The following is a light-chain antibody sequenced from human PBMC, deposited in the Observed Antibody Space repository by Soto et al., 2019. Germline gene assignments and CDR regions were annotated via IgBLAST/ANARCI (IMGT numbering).Light chain of an antibody. CDR2: GSN. J-gene: IGLJ3*02. CDR1: SSNIGGNT. CDR3: ATWDGSLSGWV. V-gene: IGLV1-44*01. Sequence: QSVLTQPPSASGTPGQRVTISCSGSSSNIGGNTVNWYQQLPGTAPKLLVYGSNQRPSGVPDRFSGSNSGTSASLAISGLQSEDEADYYCATWDGSLSGWVFGGGTKLTVL.